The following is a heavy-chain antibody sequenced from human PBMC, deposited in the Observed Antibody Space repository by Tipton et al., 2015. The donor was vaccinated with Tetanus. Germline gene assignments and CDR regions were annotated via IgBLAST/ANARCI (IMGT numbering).Heavy chain of an antibody. CDR1: GGSISSDY. D-gene: IGHD1-14*01. Sequence: TLSLTCAVSGGSISSDYWSWIRQPAGKGLEWIGRIYTSGSTNYNPSLKSRVTMSVDTSKNQFSLKLSSVTAADTAIDYCARDGQPGYYYGMDVWGQGTTVTVSS. CDR3: ARDGQPGYYYGMDV. J-gene: IGHJ6*02. CDR2: IYTSGST. V-gene: IGHV4-4*07.